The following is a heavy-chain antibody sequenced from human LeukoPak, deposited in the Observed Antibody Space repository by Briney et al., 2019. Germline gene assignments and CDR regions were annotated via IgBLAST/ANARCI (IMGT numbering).Heavy chain of an antibody. CDR1: GGSFSGYY. D-gene: IGHD4-17*01. CDR3: ATPTVTPGY. CDR2: INHSGST. Sequence: SETLSLTCAVYGGSFSGYYWSWIRQPPGKGLEWIGEINHSGSTNYNPSLKSRVTISVDTSKNQFSLKLSSVTAADTAVYYCATPTVTPGYWGQGTLVTVSS. J-gene: IGHJ4*02. V-gene: IGHV4-34*01.